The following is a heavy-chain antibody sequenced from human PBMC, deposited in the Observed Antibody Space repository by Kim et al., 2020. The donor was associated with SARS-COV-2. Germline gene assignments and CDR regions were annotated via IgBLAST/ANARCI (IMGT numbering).Heavy chain of an antibody. D-gene: IGHD2-2*01. Sequence: KSRFTISRDNSNNTMYLQMNSLRAEETAVYYCARDGELVVPAVPAGGTDVWGQGTTVTVSS. V-gene: IGHV3-30*01. CDR3: ARDGELVVPAVPAGGTDV. J-gene: IGHJ6*02.